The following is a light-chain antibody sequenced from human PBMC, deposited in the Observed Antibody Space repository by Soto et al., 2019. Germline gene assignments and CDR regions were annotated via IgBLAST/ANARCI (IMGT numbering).Light chain of an antibody. CDR2: AAS. J-gene: IGKJ2*02. Sequence: EIVLTQSPGTLSLSPGERATLSCRASQSISSSYLAWYQQKPGQAPRLLIYAASSRATGIPDRFSGSRSGTGFALTISRLEPEDFAVYYCQQYGSSPCTFGQGTKLELK. CDR1: QSISSSY. V-gene: IGKV3-20*01. CDR3: QQYGSSPCT.